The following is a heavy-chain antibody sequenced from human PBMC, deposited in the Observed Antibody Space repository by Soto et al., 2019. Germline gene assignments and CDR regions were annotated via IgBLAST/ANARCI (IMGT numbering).Heavy chain of an antibody. V-gene: IGHV3-23*01. CDR1: GFTFSIYA. J-gene: IGHJ6*03. CDR3: AKGSAGGDLRRYYYYMDA. CDR2: ISGSGDTS. Sequence: GGSLRLSCAASGFTFSIYAMSWVRQAPGKGLEWVSAISGSGDTSYYTDSVKGRFTISRDNSKNMLYLQMNSLRAEDTAIYHCAKGSAGGDLRRYYYYMDAWGKGTTVTVSS. D-gene: IGHD4-17*01.